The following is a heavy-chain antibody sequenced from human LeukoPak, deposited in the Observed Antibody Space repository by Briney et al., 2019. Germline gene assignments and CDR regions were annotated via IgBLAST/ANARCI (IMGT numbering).Heavy chain of an antibody. V-gene: IGHV3-48*01. CDR2: FSDRGTI. D-gene: IGHD1-26*01. Sequence: PGGSLRLSCAASGFTFSSYWMSWVRQAPGKGLEWVSYFSDRGTIYYADSVKGRFTISRGNAQNSLYLQMNSLRAEDTAVYYCARDKIVGATTLDYWGQGTLLTVSS. CDR1: GFTFSSYW. CDR3: ARDKIVGATTLDY. J-gene: IGHJ4*02.